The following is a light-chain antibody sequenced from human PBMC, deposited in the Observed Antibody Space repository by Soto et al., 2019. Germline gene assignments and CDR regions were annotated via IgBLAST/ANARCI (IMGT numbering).Light chain of an antibody. CDR3: QEYNNDPWA. V-gene: IGKV1-16*02. Sequence: DIQITQYTSSLSASVGDRVTITCRASQDIDFFLAWFQQKPGKAPKSLIYATSKLQDVVPSKFTCCGSGTEFTLTISTLQPEDFANYYFQEYNNDPWAFGPGNKV. CDR1: QDIDFF. CDR2: ATS. J-gene: IGKJ1*01.